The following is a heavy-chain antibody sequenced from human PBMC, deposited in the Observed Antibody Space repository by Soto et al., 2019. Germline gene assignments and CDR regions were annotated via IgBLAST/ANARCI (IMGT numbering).Heavy chain of an antibody. Sequence: QVQLQQSGPGLVKPSQTLSLTCDISGYSVSSNSADWNWIRQTPSIGLEWLGRTYYRSKWYINYAVSVKSRITVNPDTSKNQFSLQLNSVTPEDTAVYYCARGSWDDVTGHYYMDVWGKGPTVTVAS. D-gene: IGHD1-1*01. V-gene: IGHV6-1*01. CDR1: GYSVSSNSAD. J-gene: IGHJ6*03. CDR2: TYYRSKWYI. CDR3: ARGSWDDVTGHYYMDV.